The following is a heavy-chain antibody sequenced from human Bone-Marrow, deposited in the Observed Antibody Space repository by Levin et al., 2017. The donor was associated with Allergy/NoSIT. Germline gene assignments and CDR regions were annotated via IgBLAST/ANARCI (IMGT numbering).Heavy chain of an antibody. CDR2: IRSKANSYAT. CDR3: TRQHDSSGYYYD. J-gene: IGHJ4*02. V-gene: IGHV3-73*01. D-gene: IGHD3-22*01. CDR1: GFTFSGSA. Sequence: GASVKVSCAASGFTFSGSAMRWVRQASGKGLEWVGRIRSKANSYATAYAASVKGRFTISRDDSKNTAYLQMNSLKTEDTAVYYCTRQHDSSGYYYDWGQGTLVTVSS.